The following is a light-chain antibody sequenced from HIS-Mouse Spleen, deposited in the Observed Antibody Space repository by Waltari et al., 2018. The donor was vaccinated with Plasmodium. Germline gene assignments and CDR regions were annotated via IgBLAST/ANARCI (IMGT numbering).Light chain of an antibody. J-gene: IGKJ4*01. CDR3: QQYNNWPLT. CDR1: QSVSSN. V-gene: IGKV3-15*01. CDR2: GAS. Sequence: EIVMTQSPATLSVSPGERATLSCRASQSVSSNLAWYHQKPGQDPRLLIYGASTRATGIPARFSGSGSGTEFTLTISSLQSEDFAVYYCQQYNNWPLTFGGGTKVEIK.